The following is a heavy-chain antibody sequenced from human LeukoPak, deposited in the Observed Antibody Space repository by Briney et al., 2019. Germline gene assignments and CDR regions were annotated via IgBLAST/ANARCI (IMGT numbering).Heavy chain of an antibody. CDR1: GYTFTSYY. Sequence: GASVKVSCKASGYTFTSYYMHWVRQAPGQGLEWMGIINPSGDSTSYAQKFQGRVTMTRDTSTSTVYMELSSLRSEDTAVYYCARGHTAMVTFELFNYWGQGTLVTVSS. D-gene: IGHD5-18*01. CDR2: INPSGDST. J-gene: IGHJ4*02. CDR3: ARGHTAMVTFELFNY. V-gene: IGHV1-46*01.